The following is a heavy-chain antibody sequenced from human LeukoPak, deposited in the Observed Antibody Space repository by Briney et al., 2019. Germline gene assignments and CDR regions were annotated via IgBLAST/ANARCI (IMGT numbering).Heavy chain of an antibody. CDR3: AKTRGSLKDYFDY. CDR1: GFTFSSYG. Sequence: GGSLRLSCAASGFTFSSYGMHWVRQAPGKGLEWVAVISYDGSNKYYADSVKGRFTISRDNSKNTLDLQMNSLRAEDTAVYYCAKTRGSLKDYFDYWGQGTLVTVSS. J-gene: IGHJ4*02. V-gene: IGHV3-30*18. CDR2: ISYDGSNK. D-gene: IGHD5-12*01.